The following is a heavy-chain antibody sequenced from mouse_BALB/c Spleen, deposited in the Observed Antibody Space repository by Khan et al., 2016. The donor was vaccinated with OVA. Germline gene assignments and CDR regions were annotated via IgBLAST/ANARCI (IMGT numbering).Heavy chain of an antibody. Sequence: QVQLQQSGPVLVKPGASVKMSCKASGYTFTDYIINWVRQRTGQGLEWIGQIYPGSGSTYYNEKFKGKATLTADKSSNTAYMQLRSLTSEDSAVYFCARSGDGSLGYWGQGTTLTVSS. V-gene: IGHV1-77*01. CDR2: IYPGSGST. CDR1: GYTFTDYI. CDR3: ARSGDGSLGY. D-gene: IGHD1-1*01. J-gene: IGHJ2*01.